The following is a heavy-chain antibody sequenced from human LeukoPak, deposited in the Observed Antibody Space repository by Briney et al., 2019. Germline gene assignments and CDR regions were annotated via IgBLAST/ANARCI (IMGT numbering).Heavy chain of an antibody. J-gene: IGHJ5*02. CDR1: GFTFSSYS. CDR3: ARDRTSHPDNWFDP. V-gene: IGHV3-21*01. D-gene: IGHD2-2*01. CDR2: ISSSSSYI. Sequence: GSLRLSCAASGFTFSSYSMNWVRQAPGKGLEWVSSISSSSSYIYYADSVKGRFTISRDNAKNSLYLQMNSLRAEDTAVYYCARDRTSHPDNWFDPWGQGTLVTVSS.